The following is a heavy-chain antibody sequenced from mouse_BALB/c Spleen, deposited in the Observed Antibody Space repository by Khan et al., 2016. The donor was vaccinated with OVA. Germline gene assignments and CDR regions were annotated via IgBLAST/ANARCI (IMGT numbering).Heavy chain of an antibody. CDR3: ARVGYNGTMDY. J-gene: IGHJ4*01. V-gene: IGHV9-3-1*01. Sequence: QIQLVQSGPEQKKPGETVKISCKASGYTFTNHGMNWVKQAPGKGLKWMGWINTYTGEPTYADDFKGRFAFSLETSASTAYLQISNLKNEDTDTYVCARVGYNGTMDYWGQGTSVTVSS. CDR2: INTYTGEP. CDR1: GYTFTNHG. D-gene: IGHD2-14*01.